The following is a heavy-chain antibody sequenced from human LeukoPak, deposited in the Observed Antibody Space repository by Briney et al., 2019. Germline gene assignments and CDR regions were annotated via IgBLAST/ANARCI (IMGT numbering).Heavy chain of an antibody. D-gene: IGHD4-11*01. Sequence: GGSLRLSCAASGFTFSSNAMSWVRQAPGKGLEWVSGISGSGGSTNYADSVKGRFTISRDNSKNTLYLQMNSLRAEDTAVYYCARSTVNYFDYWGQGTLVTVSS. V-gene: IGHV3-23*01. CDR2: ISGSGGST. CDR1: GFTFSSNA. CDR3: ARSTVNYFDY. J-gene: IGHJ4*02.